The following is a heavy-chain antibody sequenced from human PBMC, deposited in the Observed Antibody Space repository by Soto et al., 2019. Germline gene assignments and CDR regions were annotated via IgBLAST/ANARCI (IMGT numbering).Heavy chain of an antibody. V-gene: IGHV5-51*01. J-gene: IGHJ6*02. CDR1: GYSFTSYW. CDR2: IYPGDSDT. CDR3: AVQWDYYDSSGYSQYYYGMDV. D-gene: IGHD3-22*01. Sequence: PGESLKISCKGSGYSFTSYWIGWVRQMPGKGLEWMGIIYPGDSDTRYGPSFQGQVTISADKSISTAYLQWSSLKASGTAMYYCAVQWDYYDSSGYSQYYYGMDVWGQGTTVTVSS.